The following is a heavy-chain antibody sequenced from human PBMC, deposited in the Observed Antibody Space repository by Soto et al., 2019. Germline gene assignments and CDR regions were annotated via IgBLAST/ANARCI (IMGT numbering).Heavy chain of an antibody. CDR3: AKFGVATTKRGPPTYIDY. J-gene: IGHJ4*02. CDR2: ISGSGGCT. V-gene: IGHV3-23*01. Sequence: GGSLTLSRAASRSTFSSYAMIFVLNATWKGLEWVSSISGSGGCTYYADSVKGRFTFSRDNSKNTLYLQMNSLRAEDTAVYYCAKFGVATTKRGPPTYIDYWGQGALDTGSS. D-gene: IGHD3-16*01. CDR1: RSTFSSYA.